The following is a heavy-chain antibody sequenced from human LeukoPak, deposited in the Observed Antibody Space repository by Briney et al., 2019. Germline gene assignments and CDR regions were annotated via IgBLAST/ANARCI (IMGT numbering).Heavy chain of an antibody. CDR3: ATTVTTEPNDY. CDR1: GFTFSSYS. J-gene: IGHJ4*02. D-gene: IGHD4-17*01. V-gene: IGHV3-21*01. Sequence: GGALRLSCAASGFTFSSYSMNWVRQAPGKGLEWVSSISSSSSYIYYADSVKGRFTISRDNAKNSLYLQMNSLRAEDTAVYYCATTVTTEPNDYWGQGTLVTVSS. CDR2: ISSSSSYI.